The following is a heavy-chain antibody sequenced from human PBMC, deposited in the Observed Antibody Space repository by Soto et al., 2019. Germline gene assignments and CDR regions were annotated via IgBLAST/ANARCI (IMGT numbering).Heavy chain of an antibody. CDR1: GFTFRSHG. J-gene: IGHJ4*02. Sequence: QVKLVESGGGVVQPGRSLRLSCAASGFTFRSHGMHWVRQAPGKGLEWVAVIWYDGSHQYYGDSVKGRFTISRDNSKNTFSVQMNGLRAEDTAIYYCAGEGYGGEADFDCWGQGTLVTVSS. V-gene: IGHV3-33*01. CDR3: AGEGYGGEADFDC. CDR2: IWYDGSHQ. D-gene: IGHD2-21*01.